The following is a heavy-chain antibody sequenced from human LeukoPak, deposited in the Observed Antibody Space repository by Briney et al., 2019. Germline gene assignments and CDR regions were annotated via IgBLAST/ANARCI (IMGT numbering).Heavy chain of an antibody. CDR1: GYTFSSYY. Sequence: ASVKVSCKTSGYTFSSYYMHWVRQAPGQGLEWMGIINPSGGSTSYAQKFQGRVTMTRDTSTSTVYMELSSLRSEDTAVYYCARDPIYGSGYHEGYFQHWGQGTLVTVSS. J-gene: IGHJ1*01. CDR3: ARDPIYGSGYHEGYFQH. V-gene: IGHV1-46*01. CDR2: INPSGGST. D-gene: IGHD5-12*01.